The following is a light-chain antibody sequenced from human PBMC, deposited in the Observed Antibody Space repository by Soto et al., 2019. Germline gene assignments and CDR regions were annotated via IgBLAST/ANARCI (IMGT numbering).Light chain of an antibody. CDR3: QKYKSAPLT. CDR2: GAS. V-gene: IGKV1-27*01. J-gene: IGKJ4*01. CDR1: QCISNY. Sequence: DIQMTQSPSSLSASVGDRVTITCRASQCISNYLAWYQQKPGKVPKLLIYGASTLQSGVPSRFSGSGSGTDFTLTISSLQPEDVASYYCQKYKSAPLTFGGGTKVEIK.